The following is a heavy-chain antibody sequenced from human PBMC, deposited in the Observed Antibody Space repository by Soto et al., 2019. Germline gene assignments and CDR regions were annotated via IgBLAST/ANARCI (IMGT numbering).Heavy chain of an antibody. Sequence: ASEILSLTCTVSGGSISSYYWSWIRQPPGKGLGWIGYIYYSGSTNYNPSLKSRVTISVDTSKNQFSLKLSSVTAADTAVYYCARDAGITMVRGVKIYYYYGMDVWGQGTTVTVSS. D-gene: IGHD3-10*01. J-gene: IGHJ6*02. CDR3: ARDAGITMVRGVKIYYYYGMDV. V-gene: IGHV4-59*01. CDR2: IYYSGST. CDR1: GGSISSYY.